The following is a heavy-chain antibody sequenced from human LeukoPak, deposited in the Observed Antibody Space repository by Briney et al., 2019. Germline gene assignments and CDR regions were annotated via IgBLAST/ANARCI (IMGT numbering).Heavy chain of an antibody. V-gene: IGHV3-30-3*01. CDR1: GFTFSGYV. J-gene: IGHJ3*02. CDR3: ARPYCGGDCYSFLDAFDI. Sequence: GGSLRLSCAASGFTFSGYVMHWVRQAPGKGLEWVAVISYDGGNKYYADSVKGRFSISRDNSRNTMYLQMNSLRDEDTALYYCARPYCGGDCYSFLDAFDIWGQGTMVTVSS. D-gene: IGHD2-21*02. CDR2: ISYDGGNK.